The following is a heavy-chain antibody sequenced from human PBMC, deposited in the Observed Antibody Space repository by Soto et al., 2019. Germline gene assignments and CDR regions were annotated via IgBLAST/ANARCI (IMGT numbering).Heavy chain of an antibody. V-gene: IGHV3-23*01. Sequence: EVQLLDSGGGLVQPGGSLRLSCAASGFTFSNYAMTWVRQGPGKGLEWVSGISGRGGRSYYADSVKGRFTISRDNSKSTLYLQMNSLIAEDTAVYYCAKAYFVWSSEQPYYFDYWGQGTLVTVSS. CDR1: GFTFSNYA. D-gene: IGHD3-16*01. J-gene: IGHJ4*02. CDR2: ISGRGGRS. CDR3: AKAYFVWSSEQPYYFDY.